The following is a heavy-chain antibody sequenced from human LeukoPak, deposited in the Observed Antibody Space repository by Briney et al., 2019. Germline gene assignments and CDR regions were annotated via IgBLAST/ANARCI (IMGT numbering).Heavy chain of an antibody. V-gene: IGHV3-48*01. CDR2: ISSSSSTI. D-gene: IGHD3-10*01. J-gene: IGHJ4*02. Sequence: GGSLRLSCAVSGFTFSSYSMNWVRQAPGKGLEWVSYISSSSSTIYYADSVKGRFTISRDNAKNSLYLQMNSLRAEDTAVYYCARETYYYGSAHDYWGQGTLVTVSS. CDR1: GFTFSSYS. CDR3: ARETYYYGSAHDY.